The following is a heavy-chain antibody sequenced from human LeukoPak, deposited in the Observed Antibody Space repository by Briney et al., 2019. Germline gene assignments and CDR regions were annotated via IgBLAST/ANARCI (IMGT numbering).Heavy chain of an antibody. J-gene: IGHJ4*02. Sequence: GASVKVSCKASGYTLTSYYMHWVRQTPGQGLEWVGIINPLSGSTSYAQKFQGRVTMTRDTSTSTVYMQLSSLRSEDTAVYYCARTDWEFDYWGQGTLVTVSS. D-gene: IGHD3-9*01. CDR2: INPLSGST. V-gene: IGHV1-46*01. CDR3: ARTDWEFDY. CDR1: GYTLTSYY.